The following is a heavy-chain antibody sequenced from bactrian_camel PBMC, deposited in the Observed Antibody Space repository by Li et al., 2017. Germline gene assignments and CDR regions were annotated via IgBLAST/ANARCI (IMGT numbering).Heavy chain of an antibody. Sequence: VQLVESGGGLVQPGGSLRLSCAASGFPFSNYDMSWVRQAPGKGLEWISAVENDGTSTHYADSVKGRFTISRDNAMNTMNLHMSSLKPEDAGIYFCAATTLLIASGAPRASDFQHWGQGTQVTVS. D-gene: IGHD2*01. V-gene: IGHV3S40*01. CDR2: VENDGTST. CDR1: GFPFSNYD. J-gene: IGHJ4*01. CDR3: AATTLLIASGAPRASDFQH.